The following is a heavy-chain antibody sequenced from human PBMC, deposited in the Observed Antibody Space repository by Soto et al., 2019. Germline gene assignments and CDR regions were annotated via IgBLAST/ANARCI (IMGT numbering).Heavy chain of an antibody. CDR2: IYYSGST. Sequence: QVQLQESGPGLVKPSQTLSLTCTVSGGSISRGGYYWSWIRQHPGKCLEWIGYIYYSGSTYYNPSLKSRVTIPVDTSKSQRSLKLSSVSAADTAVYYCAMDVGGLEFGELLYGNWFAPWGQRTLVTVCS. CDR3: AMDVGGLEFGELLYGNWFAP. V-gene: IGHV4-31*03. D-gene: IGHD3-10*01. CDR1: GGSISRGGYY. J-gene: IGHJ5*02.